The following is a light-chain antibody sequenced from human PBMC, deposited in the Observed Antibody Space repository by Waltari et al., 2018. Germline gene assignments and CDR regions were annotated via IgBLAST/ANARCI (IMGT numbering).Light chain of an antibody. V-gene: IGKV3-20*01. CDR1: QSVGRT. CDR2: DAS. CDR3: QKYGTRPAT. J-gene: IGKJ1*01. Sequence: EIVLTQSPAPLSLSPGARATLSCRASQSVGRTLAWYQQRPGQAPRLLIYDASSRATGIPDRFSGSGSGTDFSLTISRLEPEDFAVYYCQKYGTRPATFGQGTKVEVK.